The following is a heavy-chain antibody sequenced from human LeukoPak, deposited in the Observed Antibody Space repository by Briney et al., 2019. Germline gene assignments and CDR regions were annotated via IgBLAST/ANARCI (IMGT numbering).Heavy chain of an antibody. D-gene: IGHD3-3*01. J-gene: IGHJ4*02. Sequence: SETLSLTCSVTGGSISSYYWSWIRQPAGKGLEWIGRIYTTGSTDYNPPLKSRVTMSVDTSKNQFSLNLSSVTAADTAVYYCARDVRGWSGFDYWGQGTLVTVSP. CDR3: ARDVRGWSGFDY. CDR1: GGSISSYY. V-gene: IGHV4-4*07. CDR2: IYTTGST.